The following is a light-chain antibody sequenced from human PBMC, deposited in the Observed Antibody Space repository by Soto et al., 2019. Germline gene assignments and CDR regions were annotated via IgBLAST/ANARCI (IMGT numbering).Light chain of an antibody. CDR2: GAS. V-gene: IGKV3-15*01. CDR1: QDVSSN. J-gene: IGKJ4*01. Sequence: EMVVTQSPATLSVSTGERATLSCRASQDVSSNLAWYQQKPGQAPSLLIYGASTRATGTPARFSGSGSGTEFTLTISSLHSEDYAVYFCQQYIRWPLTFGGGTKVDIK. CDR3: QQYIRWPLT.